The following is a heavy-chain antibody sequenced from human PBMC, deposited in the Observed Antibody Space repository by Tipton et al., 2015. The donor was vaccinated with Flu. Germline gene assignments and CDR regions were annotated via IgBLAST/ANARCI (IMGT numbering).Heavy chain of an antibody. CDR1: GGSVSSGSYY. CDR3: ARNVVVPAATELLDY. D-gene: IGHD2-2*01. Sequence: LRLSCTVSGGSVSSGSYYWSWIRQPPGKGLEWIGYIYYSGSTNYNPSLKSRVTISVDTSKNQFSLKLSSVTAADTAVYYCARNVVVPAATELLDYWGQGTLVTVSS. CDR2: IYYSGST. J-gene: IGHJ4*02. V-gene: IGHV4-61*01.